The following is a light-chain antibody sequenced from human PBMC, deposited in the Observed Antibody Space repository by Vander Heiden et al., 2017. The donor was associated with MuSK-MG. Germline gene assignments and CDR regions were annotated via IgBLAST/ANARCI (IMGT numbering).Light chain of an antibody. CDR2: GAT. J-gene: IGKJ4*01. CDR1: QIVSSN. V-gene: IGKV3-15*01. CDR3: QRYTDWPLT. Sequence: EIVMTQSTDPLFLSPGERATLSCRASQIVSSNLALYQQRSGQAPRLLIDGATTRAPGIPARFSGSGSGTEYTLSISSLQSEDFAVYYCQRYTDWPLTFGGGTKVEI.